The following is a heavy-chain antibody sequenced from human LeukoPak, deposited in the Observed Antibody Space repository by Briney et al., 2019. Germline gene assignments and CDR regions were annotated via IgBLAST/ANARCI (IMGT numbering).Heavy chain of an antibody. V-gene: IGHV1-69*13. CDR2: IIPIFGTA. J-gene: IGHJ4*02. CDR3: ASGVWYRSSGSYSSLLFAY. D-gene: IGHD1-26*01. CDR1: GGTFSSYA. Sequence: SVKVSCKASGGTFSSYAISWVRQAPGQGLELMGGIIPIFGTANYAQKFQGRVTITADESTSTAYMELSSLRSEDTAVYYCASGVWYRSSGSYSSLLFAYWGQGTLVTVSS.